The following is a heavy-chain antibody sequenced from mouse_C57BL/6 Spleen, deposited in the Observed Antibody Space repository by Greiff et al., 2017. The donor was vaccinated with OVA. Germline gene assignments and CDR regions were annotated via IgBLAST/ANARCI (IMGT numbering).Heavy chain of an antibody. CDR1: GFNIKDYY. D-gene: IGHD1-1*01. CDR3: ALITTIVAQNAKDD. Sequence: VQLQQSGAELVKPGASVKLSCTASGFNIKDYYMHWVKQRTEQGLEWIGRIDPEDGETKYAPKFQGKATLTADTSSSTAYLQLNSLTSEDTAVYYGALITTIVAQNAKDDWGQGTSVTVSS. CDR2: IDPEDGET. V-gene: IGHV14-2*01. J-gene: IGHJ4*01.